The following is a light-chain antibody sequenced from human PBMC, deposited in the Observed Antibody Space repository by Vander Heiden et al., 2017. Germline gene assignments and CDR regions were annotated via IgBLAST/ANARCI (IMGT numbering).Light chain of an antibody. CDR3: SSFAGFNNYV. Sequence: QSALTQPPSASGSPGQSVTISCTGHSSDVGGYNYVSWYQQHPGKAPKVVIYEVSQRPSGVPDRFSGSKSANTASLTVSGLQAEDEADYYCSSFAGFNNYVFGTGTKVTVL. CDR2: EVS. J-gene: IGLJ1*01. V-gene: IGLV2-8*01. CDR1: SSDVGGYNY.